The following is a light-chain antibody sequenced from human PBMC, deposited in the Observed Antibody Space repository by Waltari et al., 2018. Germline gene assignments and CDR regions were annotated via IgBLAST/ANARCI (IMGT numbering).Light chain of an antibody. V-gene: IGLV3-1*01. CDR2: KDN. CDR1: KWVEKY. CDR3: QAWDSTTRV. Sequence: YEVTQPPSVSVSPGHSAGITCPADKWVEKYASWYQQKPGQSPVLVIYKDNKRPSGIPERFSGSSSGNTATLTISGTQAMDEADYYCQAWDSTTRVFGAGTKVTVL. J-gene: IGLJ1*01.